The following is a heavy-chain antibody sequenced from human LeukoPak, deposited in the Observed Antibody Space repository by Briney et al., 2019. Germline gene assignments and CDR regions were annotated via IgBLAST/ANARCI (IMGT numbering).Heavy chain of an antibody. D-gene: IGHD2-15*01. CDR2: ISYTGST. Sequence: PSETLSLTCTVSGGSINSYYWSWIRQPPGKGLEWIGYISYTGSTNYNPSLKSRVTISVDTSKNQFSLKLSSVTAADTAVYYCASLGYCSGGSCYQGTEIDYWGQGTLVTVSS. CDR1: GGSINSYY. V-gene: IGHV4-59*08. CDR3: ASLGYCSGGSCYQGTEIDY. J-gene: IGHJ4*02.